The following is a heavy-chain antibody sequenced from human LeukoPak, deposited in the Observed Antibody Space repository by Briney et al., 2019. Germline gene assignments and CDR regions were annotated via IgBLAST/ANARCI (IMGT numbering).Heavy chain of an antibody. CDR2: IIPIFGSA. D-gene: IGHD3-10*01. Sequence: SVKVSCKASGGTFSSYAISWVRQAPGQGLEWMGAIIPIFGSANYAQKFQGRVTMTTDTSTSTAYMELRSLRSDDTAVYYCARDGLLWFGELTIDYWGQGTLVTVSS. V-gene: IGHV1-69*05. CDR1: GGTFSSYA. CDR3: ARDGLLWFGELTIDY. J-gene: IGHJ4*02.